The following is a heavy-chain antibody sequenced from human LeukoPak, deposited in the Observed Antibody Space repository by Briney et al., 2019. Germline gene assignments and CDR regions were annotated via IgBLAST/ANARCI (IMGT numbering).Heavy chain of an antibody. J-gene: IGHJ6*02. Sequence: SETLSLTCAVYGGSFSGYYWSWIRQPPGKGLEWIGEINHSGSTNYNPSLKSRLTISVDTSKNQFSLKLSSVTAADTAVYYCARVLLQVRFGMDVWGQGTTVTVSS. V-gene: IGHV4-34*01. CDR3: ARVLLQVRFGMDV. CDR2: INHSGST. CDR1: GGSFSGYY. D-gene: IGHD3-10*01.